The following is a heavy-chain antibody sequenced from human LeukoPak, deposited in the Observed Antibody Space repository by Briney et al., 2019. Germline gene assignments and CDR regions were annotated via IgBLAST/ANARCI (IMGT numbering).Heavy chain of an antibody. CDR2: IYYSGST. V-gene: IGHV4-59*12. J-gene: IGHJ5*02. CDR1: GGSISSYY. D-gene: IGHD6-13*01. Sequence: PSETLSLTCTVSGGSISSYYWSWIRKPPGKGLEWIGYIYYSGSTNYNPSLKSRVTISVDTSKNQFSLKLSSVTAADTAVYYCARADSSSSGWFDPWGQGTLVTVSS. CDR3: ARADSSSSGWFDP.